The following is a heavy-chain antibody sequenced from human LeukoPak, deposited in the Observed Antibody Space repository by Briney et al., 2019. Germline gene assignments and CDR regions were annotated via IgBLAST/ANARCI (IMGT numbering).Heavy chain of an antibody. Sequence: GASVKVSCKASGYTFTSYYMHWVRQAPGQGLEWMGIINPGGGSTSYAQKFQGRVTMTRDTSTSTVYMELSSLRSEDTAVYYCARDGWCSSTSCDINYYYGMDVWGQGTTVTVSS. CDR1: GYTFTSYY. D-gene: IGHD2-2*02. CDR2: INPGGGST. J-gene: IGHJ6*02. V-gene: IGHV1-46*01. CDR3: ARDGWCSSTSCDINYYYGMDV.